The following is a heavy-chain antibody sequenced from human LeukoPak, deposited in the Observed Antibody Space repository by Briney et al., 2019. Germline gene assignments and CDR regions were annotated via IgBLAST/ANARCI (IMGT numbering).Heavy chain of an antibody. V-gene: IGHV3-23*01. CDR1: GFTFSNSA. CDR2: LSGSGITT. J-gene: IGHJ6*03. CDR3: AKGIRLYYMDV. Sequence: PGGSLRLSCAASGFTFSNSAMSWVRQAPGKGLEWVSTLSGSGITTYYADSVKGRFTISRDNAKNSLYLQMNSLRAEDTALYYCAKGIRLYYMDVWGKGTTVTVSS.